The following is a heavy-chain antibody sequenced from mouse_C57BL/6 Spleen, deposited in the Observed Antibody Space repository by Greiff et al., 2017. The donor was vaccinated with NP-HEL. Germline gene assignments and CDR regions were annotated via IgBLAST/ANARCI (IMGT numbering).Heavy chain of an antibody. Sequence: EVQVVESGPVLVKPGASVKMSCKASGYTFTDYYMNWVKQSHGKSLEWIGVINPYNGGTSYNQKFKGKATLTVDKSSSTAYMELNSLTSEDSAVYYCARRDYSNSFYYAMDYWGQGTSVTVSS. CDR2: INPYNGGT. CDR3: ARRDYSNSFYYAMDY. J-gene: IGHJ4*01. CDR1: GYTFTDYY. D-gene: IGHD2-5*01. V-gene: IGHV1-19*01.